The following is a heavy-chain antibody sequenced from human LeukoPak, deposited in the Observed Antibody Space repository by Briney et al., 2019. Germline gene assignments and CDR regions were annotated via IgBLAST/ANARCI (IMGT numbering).Heavy chain of an antibody. Sequence: PSETLSLTCTVSGDSISSGTFYWSWIRQPAGKGLEWIGRIYTGGSTNYNPSLRSRVTISIDTSKNQFSLKLSSVTAADTAVYYCAREMGFKGYFDWLLQYYFDYWGQGTLVTVSS. CDR3: AREMGFKGYFDWLLQYYFDY. D-gene: IGHD3-9*01. CDR2: IYTGGST. V-gene: IGHV4-61*02. J-gene: IGHJ4*02. CDR1: GDSISSGTFY.